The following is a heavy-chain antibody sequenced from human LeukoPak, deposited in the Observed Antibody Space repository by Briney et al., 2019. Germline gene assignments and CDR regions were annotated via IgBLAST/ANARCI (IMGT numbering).Heavy chain of an antibody. D-gene: IGHD5-12*01. J-gene: IGHJ4*02. Sequence: PGGSLRLSCAASGFTFSSYAMHWVRQAPGKGLEWVAVISYDGSNKYYADSVKGRFTISRDNSKNTLYLLMNSLRAEDTAVYYCARDKGRWLRYFDYWGQGTLVTVSS. CDR2: ISYDGSNK. CDR1: GFTFSSYA. CDR3: ARDKGRWLRYFDY. V-gene: IGHV3-30*01.